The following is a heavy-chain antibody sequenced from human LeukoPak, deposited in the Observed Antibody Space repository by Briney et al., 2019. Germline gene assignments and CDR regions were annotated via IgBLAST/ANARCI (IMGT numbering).Heavy chain of an antibody. D-gene: IGHD1-26*01. CDR1: GYTFTNYA. CDR2: INTGTRNP. Sequence: ASVKVSCKASGYTFTNYAMGWVRQAPGQGLEWVGWINTGTRNPTYAQGFTGRFVFSLDTSVSTAHLQISSLKAEDTAIYYCVRDRGGSPSDDFVWGQGTLLTVSS. CDR3: VRDRGGSPSDDFV. V-gene: IGHV7-4-1*02. J-gene: IGHJ4*02.